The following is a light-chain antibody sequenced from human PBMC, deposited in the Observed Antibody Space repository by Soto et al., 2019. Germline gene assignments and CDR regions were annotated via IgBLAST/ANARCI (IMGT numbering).Light chain of an antibody. CDR3: QHYGSSPPYT. V-gene: IGKV3-20*01. J-gene: IGKJ2*01. Sequence: EIVLTQSPGTLSLSPGESATLSFRASQTVASSHLAWYRQKPGQAPWLLIYGASHRATGIPDRFSGSGSGTDFTVTISRLAAEDSAGYFCQHYGSSPPYTCGQWTKLQMK. CDR2: GAS. CDR1: QTVASSH.